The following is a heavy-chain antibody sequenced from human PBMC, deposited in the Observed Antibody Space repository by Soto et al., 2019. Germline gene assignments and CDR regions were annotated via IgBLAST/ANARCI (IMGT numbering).Heavy chain of an antibody. D-gene: IGHD6-6*01. J-gene: IGHJ6*02. V-gene: IGHV1-69*12. CDR3: ASRIYSSSSQRYYYYGMDV. CDR1: GGTFSSYA. CDR2: IIPIFGTA. Sequence: QVQLVQSGAEVKKPGSSVKVSCKASGGTFSSYAISWVRQAPGQGLEWMGGIIPIFGTANYAQKFQGRVTITAYESTSTAYMELSSLRSEDTAVYYCASRIYSSSSQRYYYYGMDVWGQGTTVTVSS.